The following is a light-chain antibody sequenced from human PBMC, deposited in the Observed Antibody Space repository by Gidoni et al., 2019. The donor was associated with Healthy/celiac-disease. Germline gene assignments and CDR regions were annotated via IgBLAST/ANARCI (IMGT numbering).Light chain of an antibody. CDR1: QSVSSN. CDR2: GAS. CDR3: QQYNNWPPGT. J-gene: IGKJ3*01. Sequence: EIVMTQSPATLSVSPGERATLSCRASQSVSSNLAWYQQKPGQAPRLLIYGASTRATGIPARFSGSGSGTEFTLTISSLQSEDFAVYYCQQYNNWPPGTFXPXTKVEIK. V-gene: IGKV3-15*01.